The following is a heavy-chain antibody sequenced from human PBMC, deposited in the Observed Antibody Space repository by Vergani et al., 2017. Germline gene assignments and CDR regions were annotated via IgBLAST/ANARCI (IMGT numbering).Heavy chain of an antibody. D-gene: IGHD2-15*01. CDR3: AGDRAGYCSGGSCYGGAFDI. CDR1: GGSISSYY. V-gene: IGHV4-59*01. CDR2: IYYSGST. J-gene: IGHJ3*02. Sequence: QVQLQESGPGLVKPSETLSLTCTVSGGSISSYYWSWIRQPPGKGLEWIGYIYYSGSTNYNPSLKSRVTISVDTSKNQFSLKLSSVTAADTAVYYCAGDRAGYCSGGSCYGGAFDIWGQGTMVTVSS.